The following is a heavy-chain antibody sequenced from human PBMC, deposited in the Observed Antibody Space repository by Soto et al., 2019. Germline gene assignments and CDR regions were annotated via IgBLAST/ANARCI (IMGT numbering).Heavy chain of an antibody. J-gene: IGHJ1*01. CDR1: GYTFTSYY. CDR3: ARGREQWLVQPLAEYFQH. Sequence: AASVKVSCKASGYTFTSYYMHWVRQAPGQGLEWMGIINPSGGSTSYAQKFQGRVTMTRDTSTSTVYMELSSLRSEDTAVYYCARGREQWLVQPLAEYFQHWGQGTLVTVSS. D-gene: IGHD6-19*01. V-gene: IGHV1-46*01. CDR2: INPSGGST.